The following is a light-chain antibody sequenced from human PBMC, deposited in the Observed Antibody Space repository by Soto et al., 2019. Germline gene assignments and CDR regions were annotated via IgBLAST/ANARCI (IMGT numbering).Light chain of an antibody. CDR3: TAIVAGGVYV. CDR1: SSDVGRYNF. Sequence: QSVLTQPASVSGSPGQSITISCAGTSSDVGRYNFVSWYQQHPGKVPKLMIFEVTKRPSGVSDRFSGSKSGNTASLTISGLQTVDETEYDCTAIVAGGVYVSGPGTKVTDL. J-gene: IGLJ1*01. CDR2: EVT. V-gene: IGLV2-23*02.